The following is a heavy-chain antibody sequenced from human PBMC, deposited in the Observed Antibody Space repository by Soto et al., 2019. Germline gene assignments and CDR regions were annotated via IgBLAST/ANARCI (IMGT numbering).Heavy chain of an antibody. D-gene: IGHD3-22*01. V-gene: IGHV4-34*01. Sequence: QVQLQQWGAGLLKPSETLSLTCAVYGGSFSGYYWSWIRQPPGKGLEWIGEINHSGSTNYNPSLKSRVTISVDTSKNQFSLKRSSVTAADTAVYYCARVHMIVRLGWYYGMDVWGQGTTVTVSS. J-gene: IGHJ6*02. CDR3: ARVHMIVRLGWYYGMDV. CDR1: GGSFSGYY. CDR2: INHSGST.